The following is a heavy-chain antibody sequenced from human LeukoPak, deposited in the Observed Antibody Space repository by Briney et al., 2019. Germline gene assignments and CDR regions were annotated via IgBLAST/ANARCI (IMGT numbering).Heavy chain of an antibody. J-gene: IGHJ4*02. CDR3: ARWASSTSFTFDY. Sequence: SETLSLTCAVYGGSFSGYYWSWIRQPPGKGLEWIGEINHSGSTNYNPSLKSRVTISVDTSKNQFSLKPSSVTAADTAVYYCARWASSTSFTFDYWGQGTLVTVSS. V-gene: IGHV4-34*01. D-gene: IGHD2-2*01. CDR2: INHSGST. CDR1: GGSFSGYY.